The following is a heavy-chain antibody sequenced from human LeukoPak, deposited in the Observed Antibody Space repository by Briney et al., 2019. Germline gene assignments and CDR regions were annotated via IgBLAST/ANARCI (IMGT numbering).Heavy chain of an antibody. J-gene: IGHJ4*02. V-gene: IGHV4-4*07. Sequence: SETLSLTCTVSGGSISSYYWSWIRQPAVKGLEWIGRIYTSGSTNYNPSLKSRVTMSVDTSKNQFSLKLSSVTAADTAVYYCARHPGYCSGGSCSYFVYWGQGTLVTVSS. D-gene: IGHD2-15*01. CDR2: IYTSGST. CDR1: GGSISSYY. CDR3: ARHPGYCSGGSCSYFVY.